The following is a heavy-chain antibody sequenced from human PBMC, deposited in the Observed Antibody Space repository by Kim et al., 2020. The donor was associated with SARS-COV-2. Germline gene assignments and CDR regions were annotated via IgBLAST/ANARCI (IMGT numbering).Heavy chain of an antibody. Sequence: YNPCLKSRVTISVDTSKNQFSLKLSSVTAADTAMYYCARDIGSSHDAFDIWGQGTMVTVSS. J-gene: IGHJ3*02. V-gene: IGHV4-59*01. CDR3: ARDIGSSHDAFDI. D-gene: IGHD6-13*01.